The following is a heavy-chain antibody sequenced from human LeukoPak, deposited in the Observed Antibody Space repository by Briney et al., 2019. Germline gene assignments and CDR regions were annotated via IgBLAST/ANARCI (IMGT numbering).Heavy chain of an antibody. CDR1: GGSISSDY. CDR3: ATRGY. D-gene: IGHD3-10*01. Sequence: NPSEALSLTCTVSGGSISSDYWQWIRQPPGKGLEWIGYIYNSGSNNYNPSLKSRVTISIDTPKNQFSLKLTSVTAADTAVYYCATRGYWGQGTLVTVSS. V-gene: IGHV4-59*08. CDR2: IYNSGSN. J-gene: IGHJ4*02.